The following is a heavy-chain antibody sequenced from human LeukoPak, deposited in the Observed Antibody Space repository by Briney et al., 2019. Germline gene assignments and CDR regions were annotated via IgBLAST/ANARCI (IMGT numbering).Heavy chain of an antibody. Sequence: GGSLRLSCAASGFTVSSNYMSWVRQAPGKGLEWVSVIYSGGSTYYADSVKGRFTISRDNAKNSLYLQMNSLRAEDTAVYYCARRAGAYTHPYDYWGQGTLVTVSS. D-gene: IGHD3-16*01. J-gene: IGHJ4*02. CDR2: IYSGGST. V-gene: IGHV3-53*01. CDR1: GFTVSSNY. CDR3: ARRAGAYTHPYDY.